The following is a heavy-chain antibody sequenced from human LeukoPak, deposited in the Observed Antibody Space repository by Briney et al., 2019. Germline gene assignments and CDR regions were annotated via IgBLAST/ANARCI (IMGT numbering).Heavy chain of an antibody. J-gene: IGHJ4*02. V-gene: IGHV1-69*06. Sequence: SVKVSCKASGGTFSSYAISWVRQAPGQGLEWMGGIIPIFGTANYAQKFQGRVTITADKSTSTAYMELSSLRSEDTAVYYCARTSYYYGSEELLSYWGQGTLVTVSS. CDR3: ARTSYYYGSEELLSY. CDR2: IIPIFGTA. D-gene: IGHD3-10*01. CDR1: GGTFSSYA.